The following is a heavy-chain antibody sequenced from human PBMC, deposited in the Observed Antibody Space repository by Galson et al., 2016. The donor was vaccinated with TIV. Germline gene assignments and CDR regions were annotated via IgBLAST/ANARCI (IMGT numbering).Heavy chain of an antibody. Sequence: SLRLSCADAGFTFNYYPMHWVRRAPGKGLEWVAVISYDGSSKYYADSVKGRFTISRDNSKNTLYLQMNSLRPEDTAVFYCAKEVLRRLPYWGQGTLVTVSS. J-gene: IGHJ4*02. CDR1: GFTFNYYP. V-gene: IGHV3-30-3*01. D-gene: IGHD4-17*01. CDR3: AKEVLRRLPY. CDR2: ISYDGSSK.